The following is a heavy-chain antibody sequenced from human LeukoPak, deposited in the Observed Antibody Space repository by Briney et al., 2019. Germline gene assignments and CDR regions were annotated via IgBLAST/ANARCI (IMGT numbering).Heavy chain of an antibody. Sequence: GGSPRLSCAASGFTFSSYGMHWVRQAPGKGLEWVSAISGSGGSTYYADSVKGRFTISRDNSKNTLYLQMNSLRAEDTAVYYCAKSTWILSAFDIWGQGTMVTVSS. V-gene: IGHV3-23*01. CDR2: ISGSGGST. J-gene: IGHJ3*02. D-gene: IGHD5-18*01. CDR3: AKSTWILSAFDI. CDR1: GFTFSSYG.